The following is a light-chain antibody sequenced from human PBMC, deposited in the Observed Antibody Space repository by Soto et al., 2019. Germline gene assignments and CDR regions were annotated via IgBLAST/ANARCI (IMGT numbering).Light chain of an antibody. CDR1: QSVDIY. Sequence: EIVMTQSPASLYVYPGETATLSCRASQSVDIYLAWYQQRPGQAPRLLIYDTSIRAPGIPATFSGSGSGTEFTLTISSLQSEDVAVYYCQQYKDWPPITFGGGTKVQIK. CDR3: QQYKDWPPIT. V-gene: IGKV3-15*01. J-gene: IGKJ4*01. CDR2: DTS.